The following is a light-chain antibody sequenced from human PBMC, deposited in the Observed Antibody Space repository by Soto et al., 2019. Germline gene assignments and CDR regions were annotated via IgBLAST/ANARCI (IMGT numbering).Light chain of an antibody. V-gene: IGKV1-17*01. Sequence: DIQMTQSPSSLSASVGDRVTITCRASQGIRNDLAWYQQKPRKAPKRLIYAASSLQSGVPSRFSGSGSGTEVTLTISSLQPEDFATYYCLQHNSYPLTFGGGTKVEIK. CDR2: AAS. J-gene: IGKJ4*01. CDR3: LQHNSYPLT. CDR1: QGIRND.